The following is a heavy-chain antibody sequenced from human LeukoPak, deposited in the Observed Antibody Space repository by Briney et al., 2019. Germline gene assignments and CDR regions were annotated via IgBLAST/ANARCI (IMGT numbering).Heavy chain of an antibody. CDR2: IYPGDSDT. J-gene: IGHJ1*01. CDR1: RYSFTSYW. V-gene: IGHV5-51*01. D-gene: IGHD3-22*01. CDR3: ARLGDYYDTLQPFQH. Sequence: GESLKISCKGSRYSFTSYWIGWVRQMPGKGLEWMGIIYPGDSDTRYSPSFQGQVTISADKSISTAYLQWSSLKASDTAMYYCARLGDYYDTLQPFQHWGQGTLVTVSS.